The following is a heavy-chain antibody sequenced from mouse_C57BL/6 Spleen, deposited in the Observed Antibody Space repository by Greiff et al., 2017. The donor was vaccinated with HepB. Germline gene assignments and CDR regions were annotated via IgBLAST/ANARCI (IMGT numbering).Heavy chain of an antibody. V-gene: IGHV1-26*01. CDR2: INPNNGGT. CDR1: GYTFTDYY. D-gene: IGHD1-1*01. CDR3: AGCFTTVVATDYYAMDY. J-gene: IGHJ4*01. Sequence: VQLQQSGPELVKPGASVKISCKASGYTFTDYYMNWVKQSHGKSLEWIGDINPNNGGTSYNQKFKGKATLTVDKSSSTAYMELRSLTSEDSAVYYCAGCFTTVVATDYYAMDYWGQGTSVTVSS.